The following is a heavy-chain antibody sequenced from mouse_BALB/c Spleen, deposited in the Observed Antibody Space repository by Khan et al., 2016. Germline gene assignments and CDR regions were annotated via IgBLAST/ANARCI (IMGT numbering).Heavy chain of an antibody. J-gene: IGHJ1*01. V-gene: IGHV3-6*02. CDR2: ISYDGNN. D-gene: IGHD1-1*01. Sequence: EVQLQESGPGLVKPSQSLSLTCSVTGYSITSGYYWNWIRQFPGNKLEWMGYISYDGNNNYNPSLKNRISITRDTSKNQFFLKLNSVTTEDTATYYCARKNYGRSWYFDVWVAGTTVTVSS. CDR3: ARKNYGRSWYFDV. CDR1: GYSITSGYY.